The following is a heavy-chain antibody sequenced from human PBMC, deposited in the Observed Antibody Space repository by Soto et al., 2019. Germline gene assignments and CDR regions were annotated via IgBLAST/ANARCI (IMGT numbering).Heavy chain of an antibody. CDR3: ARRENTALDY. J-gene: IGHJ4*02. CDR1: GFTFSSYA. V-gene: IGHV3-21*01. D-gene: IGHD5-18*01. CDR2: ISTSGNYI. Sequence: GGSLRLSCAASGFTFSSYAMSRVRQAPGRGLEWVSSISTSGNYILYADSLKGRFTISRDSTKNSLYLQMNSLRAEDTAVYYCARRENTALDYWGQGTLVTVSS.